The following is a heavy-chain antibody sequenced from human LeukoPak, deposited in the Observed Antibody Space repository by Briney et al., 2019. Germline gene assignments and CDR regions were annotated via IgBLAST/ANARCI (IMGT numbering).Heavy chain of an antibody. CDR2: ISSRSTYI. CDR3: ARAMAGPAGEYYLDY. V-gene: IGHV3-21*01. D-gene: IGHD2/OR15-2a*01. J-gene: IGHJ4*02. CDR1: RFTFSSYS. Sequence: GSLRLSCAGSRFTFSSYSMNWVPQAPGKELKWVSSISSRSTYIYYADSVKGRFTISRDNAWNSLYLQMNSLRAEDTAEYYCARAMAGPAGEYYLDYWGRGTLVTVSS.